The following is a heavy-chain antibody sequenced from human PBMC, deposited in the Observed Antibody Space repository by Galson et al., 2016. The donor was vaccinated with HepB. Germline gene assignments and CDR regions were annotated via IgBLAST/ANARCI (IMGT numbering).Heavy chain of an antibody. D-gene: IGHD2-8*01. Sequence: SETLSLTCAVSGDSITSNNWWPWVRQTPGKGLEWNGEVYHVGSTNYNPSLKSRVSISIDKSKTQFSLNLTSVTAADTAVYYCASRKNSYAIHYYYGMDVWGRGTTGTISS. V-gene: IGHV4-4*02. CDR2: VYHVGST. J-gene: IGHJ6*02. CDR1: GDSITSNNW. CDR3: ASRKNSYAIHYYYGMDV.